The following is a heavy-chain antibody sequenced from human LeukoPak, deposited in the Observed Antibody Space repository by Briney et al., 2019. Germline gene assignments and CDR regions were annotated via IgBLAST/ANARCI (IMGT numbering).Heavy chain of an antibody. J-gene: IGHJ3*02. CDR2: INHSGST. Sequence: SETLSLTCAVYGGSFSGYYWSWIRQPPGKGLEWIGEINHSGSTNYNPSLKSRVTISVDTSKNQFSLKLSSVTAADTAVYYCARTPTYYYDSSGYYPSDAFDIWGQGTMVTVSS. V-gene: IGHV4-34*01. CDR3: ARTPTYYYDSSGYYPSDAFDI. CDR1: GGSFSGYY. D-gene: IGHD3-22*01.